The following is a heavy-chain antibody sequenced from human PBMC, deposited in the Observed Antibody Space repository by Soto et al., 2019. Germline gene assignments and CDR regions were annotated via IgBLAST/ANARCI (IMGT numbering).Heavy chain of an antibody. CDR1: GYTFTSYY. J-gene: IGHJ6*02. CDR3: ARDIEAAGIPTYYYYYGMDV. Sequence: ASVKVSCKASGYTFTSYYMHWVRQAPGQGLDGMGIINPSGGSTSYAQKFQGRVTMTGDTSTSTVYMELSSLRSEDTAVYYCARDIEAAGIPTYYYYYGMDVWGQGTTVTVSS. V-gene: IGHV1-46*01. D-gene: IGHD6-13*01. CDR2: INPSGGST.